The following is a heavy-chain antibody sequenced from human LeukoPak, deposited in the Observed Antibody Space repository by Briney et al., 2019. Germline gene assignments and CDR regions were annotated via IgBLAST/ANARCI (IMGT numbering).Heavy chain of an antibody. V-gene: IGHV3-30-3*02. J-gene: IGHJ5*02. CDR3: VKYVPGTFADP. CDR1: GFTFSSYA. Sequence: GGSLRLSCAASGFTFSSYAMHWVRQAPGKGLEWVAVISYDGSNKYYADSVKGRFTISRDNSKNTLYLQMNSLRAEDTAVYYCVKYVPGTFADPWGQGTLVTVSS. CDR2: ISYDGSNK. D-gene: IGHD3-16*01.